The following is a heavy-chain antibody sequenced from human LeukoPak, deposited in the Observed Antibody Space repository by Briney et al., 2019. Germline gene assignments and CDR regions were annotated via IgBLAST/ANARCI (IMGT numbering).Heavy chain of an antibody. CDR2: IYPSGSA. CDR1: GGPIRNYY. V-gene: IGHV4-4*07. J-gene: IGHJ4*02. Sequence: SETLSLTCTVSGGPIRNYYWSWIRQPAGKGLEWIGHIYPSGSANYNPSLKSRVAMSMDTSKNQFPLKVTSVTAADTAVYFCAKEGSSRYDYWGQGTLVTVSS. CDR3: AKEGSSRYDY. D-gene: IGHD6-25*01.